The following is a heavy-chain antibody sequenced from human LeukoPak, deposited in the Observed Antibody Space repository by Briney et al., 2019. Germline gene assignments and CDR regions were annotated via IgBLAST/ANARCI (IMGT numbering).Heavy chain of an antibody. CDR1: GLTFNYYG. CDR2: ISSSSSTI. Sequence: GGSLRLSCAASGLTFNYYGMNWVRQAPGKGLEWVSYISSSSSTIYYADSVKGRFTISRDNAKNSLYLQMNSLRAEDTAVYYCAREFDFWSGYYRKWGQGTLVTVSS. V-gene: IGHV3-48*01. J-gene: IGHJ4*02. CDR3: AREFDFWSGYYRK. D-gene: IGHD3-3*01.